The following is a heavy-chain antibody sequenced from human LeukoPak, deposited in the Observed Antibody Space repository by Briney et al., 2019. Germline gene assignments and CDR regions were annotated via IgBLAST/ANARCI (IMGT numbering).Heavy chain of an antibody. Sequence: GSLRLSCAGSGFTFSGYWMSWVRQAPGKGLEWVANIKQDGGNKYYVDSVKGRFTISRDNAKNSLSLQMNSLRAEDTGVYYCTRNEVWGQGTLVTVSS. CDR1: GFTFSGYW. CDR2: IKQDGGNK. D-gene: IGHD1-1*01. CDR3: TRNEV. V-gene: IGHV3-7*01. J-gene: IGHJ4*02.